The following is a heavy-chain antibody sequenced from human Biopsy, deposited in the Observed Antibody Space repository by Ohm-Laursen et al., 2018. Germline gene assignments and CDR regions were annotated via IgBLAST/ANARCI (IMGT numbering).Heavy chain of an antibody. V-gene: IGHV1-46*01. CDR3: VLASFDY. J-gene: IGHJ4*02. CDR1: GYWFSRYA. Sequence: ASVKVSCKASGYWFSRYAISWVRQAPGQGLEWMGIINPGGNSTAYTQNFQGRVTVTWDTSTTTVYMELSSLRSEDTAVYYCVLASFDYWGQGTLVTVPS. CDR2: INPGGNST.